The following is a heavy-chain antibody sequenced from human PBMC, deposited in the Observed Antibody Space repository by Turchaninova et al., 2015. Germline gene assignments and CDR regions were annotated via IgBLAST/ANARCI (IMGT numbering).Heavy chain of an antibody. CDR1: STSGMC. Sequence: STSGMCVSWIRQPPGKALEWLALIDWDGEKNYRTYLKTRLTISKDTSKNQVVLKITNMDPVDTATYSCSRALYGDYVGGLDVWGQGATVTVAS. V-gene: IGHV2-70*01. D-gene: IGHD4-17*01. CDR3: SRALYGDYVGGLDV. CDR2: IDWDGEK. J-gene: IGHJ6*02.